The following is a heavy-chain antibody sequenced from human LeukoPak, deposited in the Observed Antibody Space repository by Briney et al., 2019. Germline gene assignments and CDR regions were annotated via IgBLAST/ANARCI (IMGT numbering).Heavy chain of an antibody. CDR2: ISSSSSYI. CDR1: GFTFSSYS. Sequence: GGSLRLSCVASGFTFSSYSMNWVRQAPGKGLEWVSSISSSSSYIYYADSVKGRFTISRDNAKNSLYLQMNSLRAEDTAVYYCAREQQPVPLDYWGQGTLVTVSS. CDR3: AREQQPVPLDY. V-gene: IGHV3-21*01. D-gene: IGHD6-13*01. J-gene: IGHJ4*02.